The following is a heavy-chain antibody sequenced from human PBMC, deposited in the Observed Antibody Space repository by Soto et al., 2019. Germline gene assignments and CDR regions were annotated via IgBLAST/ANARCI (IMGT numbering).Heavy chain of an antibody. J-gene: IGHJ5*02. CDR2: ISAYNANT. CDR3: ARIQYTWFDP. V-gene: IGHV1-18*04. Sequence: QVQLVQSGAEVKKPGASVKVSCKTSGYTFTSYSITWVRQAPGQGLEWMGRISAYNANTHYAQNLQGRVTMTTDTSTSTAYMELRSLTSDDTAVYYCARIQYTWFDPWGQGTLVTVSS. CDR1: GYTFTSYS.